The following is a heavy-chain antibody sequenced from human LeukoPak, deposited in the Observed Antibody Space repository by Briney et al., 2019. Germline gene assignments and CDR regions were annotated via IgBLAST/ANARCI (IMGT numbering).Heavy chain of an antibody. D-gene: IGHD2-15*01. Sequence: RPGESLRLSCAASGFSFDDYAMHWVRQAPGKGLEWVSLISGDGGSTYYADSVKGRFTISRDNSKNSLYLQMNSLRTEDTALYYCAKDKGGSSSMSNASDICGQGTMVTVSS. CDR1: GFSFDDYA. CDR3: AKDKGGSSSMSNASDI. V-gene: IGHV3-43*02. CDR2: ISGDGGST. J-gene: IGHJ3*02.